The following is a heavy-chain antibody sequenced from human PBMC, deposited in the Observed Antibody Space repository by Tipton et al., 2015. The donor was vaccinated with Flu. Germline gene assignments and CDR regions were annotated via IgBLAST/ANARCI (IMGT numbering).Heavy chain of an antibody. CDR1: GFTVSSNY. Sequence: LVQSGGGLIQPGGSLRLSCAASGFTVSSNYMSWVRQAPGKGLEWVSVIYSGGSTYYADSVKGRFTISRDNSKNTLYLQMNSLRAEDTAVYYCARDRVTIFGVVISYYGMDVWGQGTTVTVSS. CDR2: IYSGGST. V-gene: IGHV3-53*01. CDR3: ARDRVTIFGVVISYYGMDV. D-gene: IGHD3-3*01. J-gene: IGHJ6*02.